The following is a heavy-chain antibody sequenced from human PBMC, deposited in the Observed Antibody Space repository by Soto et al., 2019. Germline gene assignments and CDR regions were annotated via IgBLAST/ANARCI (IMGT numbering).Heavy chain of an antibody. J-gene: IGHJ1*01. V-gene: IGHV3-33*01. CDR3: VQGPRPHLGYLLGSVH. CDR2: IWLDGCNE. Sequence: GGSLRLSCAASGFTFSRYVRYAMPWVRQAPGKGLEWVAVIWLDGCNENYAASVKGRITVSGDKSKSTLYLQMNSLRAEDTAVYYCVQGPRPHLGYLLGSVHWGQGTLVTVSS. CDR1: GFTFSRYVRYA. D-gene: IGHD3-10*02.